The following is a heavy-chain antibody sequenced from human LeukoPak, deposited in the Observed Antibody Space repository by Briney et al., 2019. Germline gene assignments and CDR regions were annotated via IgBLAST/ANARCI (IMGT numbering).Heavy chain of an antibody. V-gene: IGHV4-59*01. CDR2: IYCSGST. CDR1: GGSFSGYY. D-gene: IGHD4-23*01. CDR3: ARAGYYGGNVDY. Sequence: SETLSLTCAVYGGSFSGYYWSWIRQPPGKGLEWIGYIYCSGSTNYNPSLKSRVTISVDTSKNQFPLKLSSVTAADTAVYYCARAGYYGGNVDYWGQGTLVTVSS. J-gene: IGHJ4*02.